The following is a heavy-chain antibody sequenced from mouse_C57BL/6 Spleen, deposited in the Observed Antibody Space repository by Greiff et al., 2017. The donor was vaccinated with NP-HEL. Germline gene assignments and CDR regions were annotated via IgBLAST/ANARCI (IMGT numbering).Heavy chain of an antibody. V-gene: IGHV1-26*01. CDR1: GYTFTDYY. CDR2: INPNNGGT. CDR3: ARWMRNYGFDY. Sequence: EVQLQQSGPELVKPGASVKISCKASGYTFTDYYMNWVKQSHGKSLEWIGDINPNNGGTSYNQKFKGKATLTVDKSSSTAYMELRSLTSEDSAVYYCARWMRNYGFDYWGQGTTLTVSS. J-gene: IGHJ2*01. D-gene: IGHD1-1*01.